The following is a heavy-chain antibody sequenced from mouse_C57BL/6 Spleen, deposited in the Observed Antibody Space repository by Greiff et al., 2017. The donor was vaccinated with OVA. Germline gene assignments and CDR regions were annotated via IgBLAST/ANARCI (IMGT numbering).Heavy chain of an antibody. CDR2: INPNNGGT. CDR3: ARRGTYYSNYEWYFDV. V-gene: IGHV1-26*01. J-gene: IGHJ1*03. D-gene: IGHD2-5*01. CDR1: GYTFTDYY. Sequence: VQLQQSGPELVKPGASVKISCKASGYTFTDYYMNWVKQSHGKSLEWIGDINPNNGGTSYNQKFKGKATLTVDKSSSTAYMELRSLTSEDSAVYYCARRGTYYSNYEWYFDVWGTGTTVTVSS.